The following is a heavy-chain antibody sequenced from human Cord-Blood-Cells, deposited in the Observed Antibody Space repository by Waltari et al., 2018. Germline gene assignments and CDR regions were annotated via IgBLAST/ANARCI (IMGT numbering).Heavy chain of an antibody. J-gene: IGHJ6*01. CDR3: ARDMGPYYYYYGMDV. Sequence: GFTFSSYAMHWVRQAPGKGLEWVAVISYDGSNKYYADSVKGRFTISRDNSKNTLYLQMNSLRAEDTAVYYCARDMGPYYYYYGMDVWGQGTTVTVSS. V-gene: IGHV3-30-3*01. CDR1: GFTFSSYA. CDR2: ISYDGSNK. D-gene: IGHD3-10*01.